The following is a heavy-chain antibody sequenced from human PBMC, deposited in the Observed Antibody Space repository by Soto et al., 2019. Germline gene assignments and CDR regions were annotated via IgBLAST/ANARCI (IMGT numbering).Heavy chain of an antibody. CDR2: IWHDGSNK. CDR1: GFTFSSYG. J-gene: IGHJ4*02. D-gene: IGHD5-18*01. Sequence: QVQLVESGGGVVQPGRSLRLSCAASGFTFSSYGMHWVRQAPGKGLEWVAVIWHDGSNKYYADSVKGRFTISRDNSKNTLYLQMNSLRAEDTAVYYCARDLGYSYGLGWGQGTLVTVSS. CDR3: ARDLGYSYGLG. V-gene: IGHV3-33*01.